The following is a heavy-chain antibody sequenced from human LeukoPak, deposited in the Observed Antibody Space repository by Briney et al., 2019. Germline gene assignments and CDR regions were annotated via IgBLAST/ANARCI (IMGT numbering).Heavy chain of an antibody. Sequence: PSETLSLTCTVSGASISSDSWGWIRQPPGKGLEWIGNNYYRGNTKYNPTLKNRVTISVDASKNQCSLRLSAVTAADTAVYYCERSGGYFDDWGQRILVTVAS. J-gene: IGHJ4*02. CDR1: GASISSDS. CDR2: NYYRGNT. CDR3: ERSGGYFDD. V-gene: IGHV4-59*13. D-gene: IGHD1-14*01.